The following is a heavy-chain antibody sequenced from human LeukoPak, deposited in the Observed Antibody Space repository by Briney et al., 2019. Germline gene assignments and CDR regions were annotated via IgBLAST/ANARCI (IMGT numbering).Heavy chain of an antibody. CDR2: IYSGGST. V-gene: IGHV3-66*02. CDR3: ARDYYDSSGAGSL. Sequence: GGSLRLSCAASGFTVSSNYMSWVRQAPGKGLEWVSVIYSGGSTYYADSVKGRLTISRDNSKNTLYLQMNSLRAEDTAVYYCARDYYDSSGAGSLWGQGTLVTVSS. J-gene: IGHJ4*02. CDR1: GFTVSSNY. D-gene: IGHD3-22*01.